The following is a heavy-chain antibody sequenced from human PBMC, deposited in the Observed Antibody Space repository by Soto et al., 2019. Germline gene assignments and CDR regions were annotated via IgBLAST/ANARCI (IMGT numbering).Heavy chain of an antibody. D-gene: IGHD6-6*01. CDR1: GYTFTSYY. J-gene: IGHJ4*02. V-gene: IGHV1-46*01. CDR2: INPSGGST. Sequence: QVQLVQSGAEVKKPGASVKVSCKASGYTFTSYYMHWVRQAPGQGLEWMGIINPSGGSTSYAQKFQGRVTMTRDTSTSTVYMELSSLRSEDTAVYYCARDLLEYSSSSGLGDYWGQGTLVTVSS. CDR3: ARDLLEYSSSSGLGDY.